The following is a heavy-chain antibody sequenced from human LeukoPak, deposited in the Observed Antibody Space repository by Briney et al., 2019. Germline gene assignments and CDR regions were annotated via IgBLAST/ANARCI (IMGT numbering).Heavy chain of an antibody. D-gene: IGHD3-9*01. CDR3: ARVGVPDILTGYPNRWDASDI. V-gene: IGHV1-2*02. J-gene: IGHJ3*02. CDR2: INPNSGGT. CDR1: GYTFTGYY. Sequence: GASVKVSCKASGYTFTGYYMHWVRQAPGQGLEWMGWINPNSGGTNYAQKFQGRVTMTRDTSISTAYMELSRLRSDDTAVYYCARVGVPDILTGYPNRWDASDIWGQGTMVTVSS.